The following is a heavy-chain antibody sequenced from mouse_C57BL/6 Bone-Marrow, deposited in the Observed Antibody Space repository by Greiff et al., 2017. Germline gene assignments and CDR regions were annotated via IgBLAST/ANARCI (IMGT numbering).Heavy chain of an antibody. CDR2: IWGDGST. J-gene: IGHJ3*01. CDR3: AKEGILAWFAY. V-gene: IGHV2-3*01. Sequence: QVQLQQSGPGLVAPSQSLSITCTVSGFSLTSYGVSWVRQPPGQGLEWLGVIWGDGSTNYHSALLSRLSISKDNSKCQVVLKLNSLQTDDTATYYCAKEGILAWFAYWGRGTLVTVSA. CDR1: GFSLTSYG.